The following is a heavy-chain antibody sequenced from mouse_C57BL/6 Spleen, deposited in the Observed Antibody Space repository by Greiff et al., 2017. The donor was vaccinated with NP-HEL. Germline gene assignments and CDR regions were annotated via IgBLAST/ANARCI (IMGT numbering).Heavy chain of an antibody. J-gene: IGHJ4*01. Sequence: VQLQQPGAELVKPGASVKMSCKASGYTFTSYWITWVKQRPGQGLEWVGDIYPGSGSTNYNEKFKSKAALTVDTYSNTAYMHLSSLTSEYSAVYYLARFYYYVSNYAMDYWGQGTSVTVSS. D-gene: IGHD1-1*01. CDR1: GYTFTSYW. CDR2: IYPGSGST. CDR3: ARFYYYVSNYAMDY. V-gene: IGHV1-55*01.